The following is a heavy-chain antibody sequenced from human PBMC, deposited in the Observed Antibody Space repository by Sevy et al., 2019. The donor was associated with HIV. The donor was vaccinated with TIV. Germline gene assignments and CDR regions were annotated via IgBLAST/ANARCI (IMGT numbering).Heavy chain of an antibody. CDR1: GFSFSAYW. J-gene: IGHJ4*02. V-gene: IGHV3-7*01. CDR3: AQETFGRFDS. Sequence: GGSLRLSCAASGFSFSAYWMNWVRQAPGKGLEWVANIEPDGSDKHYVDSAEGRFTISRDNAKNSLYLQMNSLRVEDMAMYYCAQETFGRFDSWRQGTLVTVSS. D-gene: IGHD1-26*01. CDR2: IEPDGSDK.